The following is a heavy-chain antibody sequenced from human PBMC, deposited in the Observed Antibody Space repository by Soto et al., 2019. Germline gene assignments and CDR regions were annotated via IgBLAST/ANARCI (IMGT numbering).Heavy chain of an antibody. V-gene: IGHV3-23*01. D-gene: IGHD2-2*01. CDR3: ARKILGSTSRPNYWYFDL. CDR2: ISGGGDAT. CDR1: GFTFINYA. J-gene: IGHJ2*01. Sequence: EVQLLESGGGLVQPGGSLRLSCAGSGFTFINYAMNWVRQAPGKGLEWVSSISGGGDATFFADSVRGRFTISRDNSKNTVTLQMTSLGVDEPAVYYCARKILGSTSRPNYWYFDLWGRGPLVTVSS.